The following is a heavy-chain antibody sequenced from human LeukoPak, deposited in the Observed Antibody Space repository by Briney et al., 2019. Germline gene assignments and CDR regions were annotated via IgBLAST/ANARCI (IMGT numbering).Heavy chain of an antibody. Sequence: PGGSLRLSCTASGFTFGDYAMSWVRQAPGKGLEWVGFIRSKAYGGTTEYAASVKGRFTISRDDSKSIAYLQMNSLKTEDTAVYYCTRVIVATITPDYWGQGTLVTVSS. CDR2: IRSKAYGGTT. V-gene: IGHV3-49*04. D-gene: IGHD5-12*01. CDR1: GFTFGDYA. CDR3: TRVIVATITPDY. J-gene: IGHJ4*02.